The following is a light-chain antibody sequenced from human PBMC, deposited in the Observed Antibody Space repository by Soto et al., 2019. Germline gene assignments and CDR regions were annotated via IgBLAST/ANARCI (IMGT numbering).Light chain of an antibody. Sequence: EIVLTQSPATLYLSPGERATLSCRASQSVSSDLAWYQQKPGQAPRLLIYDASNRATGIPARFSGSGSGTDFTLSISSREPEDFAVYYCQQRSNWPPTFGQGTKVEIK. J-gene: IGKJ1*01. V-gene: IGKV3-11*01. CDR2: DAS. CDR3: QQRSNWPPT. CDR1: QSVSSD.